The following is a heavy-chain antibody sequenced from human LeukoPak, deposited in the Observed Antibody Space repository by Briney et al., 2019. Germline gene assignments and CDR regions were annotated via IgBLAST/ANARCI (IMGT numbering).Heavy chain of an antibody. CDR3: ARFLAGTRHFHFYYYMDV. Sequence: PSETLSLTCAVYGGSFSGYYWSWIRQPPGKGLEWIGEINHSGSTNYNPSLKSRLTISLDTSKNQFSLKVISVTAADTAVYYCARFLAGTRHFHFYYYMDVWGKGTTVTISS. V-gene: IGHV4-34*01. CDR1: GGSFSGYY. J-gene: IGHJ6*03. CDR2: INHSGST. D-gene: IGHD3-9*01.